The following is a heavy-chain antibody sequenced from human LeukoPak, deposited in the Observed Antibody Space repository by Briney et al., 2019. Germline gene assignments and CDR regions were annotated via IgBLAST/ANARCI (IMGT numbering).Heavy chain of an antibody. D-gene: IGHD6-13*01. CDR1: GYSISSGYY. J-gene: IGHJ1*01. CDR3: ARVAAGIGFFQH. CDR2: IHHSGST. Sequence: SETLSLTCIVSGYSISSGYYWGWIRQPPGKGLEWIGNIHHSGSTYYNPSLKSRVTTSVDTSKNQLSLKLSSVTAADTAVYYCARVAAGIGFFQHWGQGTLVTVSS. V-gene: IGHV4-38-2*02.